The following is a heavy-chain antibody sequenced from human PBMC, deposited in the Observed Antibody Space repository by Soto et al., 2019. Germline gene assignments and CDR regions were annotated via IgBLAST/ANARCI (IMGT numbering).Heavy chain of an antibody. D-gene: IGHD6-13*01. CDR1: GFIFSGTT. J-gene: IGHJ4*02. Sequence: EVQLVESGGDLVQPGGSLKLSCAASGFIFSGTTIHWVRQASGEGLEWVGRIRGRADNYATGYAASVKGRFTISRDDSKKTAHLQMNSLKTEDTAVYFCTRAPDGNNADYWGQGTLVTVSS. CDR2: IRGRADNYAT. V-gene: IGHV3-73*02. CDR3: TRAPDGNNADY.